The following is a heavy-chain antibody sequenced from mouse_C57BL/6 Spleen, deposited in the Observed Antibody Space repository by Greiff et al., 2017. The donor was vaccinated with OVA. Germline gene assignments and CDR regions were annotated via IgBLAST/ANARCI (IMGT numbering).Heavy chain of an antibody. J-gene: IGHJ2*01. CDR2: IDPPDSET. CDR1: GYTFTSYW. Sequence: QVQLQQPGAELVRPGSSVKLSCKASGYTFTSYWLHWVKQRPIQGLEWIGNIDPPDSETHYNQKFKDKATLTVDNSSSTAYMQLSSLTSEDSAVYYCARWGDYSNYEDYFDYWGQGTTLTVSS. CDR3: ARWGDYSNYEDYFDY. D-gene: IGHD2-5*01. V-gene: IGHV1-52*01.